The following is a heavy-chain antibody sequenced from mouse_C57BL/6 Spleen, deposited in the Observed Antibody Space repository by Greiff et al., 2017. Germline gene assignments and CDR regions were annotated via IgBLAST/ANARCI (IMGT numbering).Heavy chain of an antibody. J-gene: IGHJ3*01. V-gene: IGHV1-61*01. D-gene: IGHD2-1*01. CDR1: GYTFTSYW. CDR2: IYPSDSET. CDR3: AREDGNLGAY. Sequence: QVQLQQPGAELVRPGSSVKLSCKASGYTFTSYWMDWVKQRPGQGLEWIGNIYPSDSETHYNQKFKDKATLTVDKSSSTAYMQLSSLTSEDSAVYYCAREDGNLGAYWGQGTLVTVSA.